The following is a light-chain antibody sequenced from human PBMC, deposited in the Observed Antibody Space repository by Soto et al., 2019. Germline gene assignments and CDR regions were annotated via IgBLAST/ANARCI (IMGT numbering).Light chain of an antibody. Sequence: QSALTQPRSVSGSPGQSVTISCTGTSSDVAIYNYISWYQQHPGEAPKLMIHDVSERPSGVPDRFSGSKSGNTASLTISGLQAEDETDYFCCSYAGNYSWVFGGGTKLTVL. CDR1: SSDVAIYNY. J-gene: IGLJ3*02. CDR3: CSYAGNYSWV. CDR2: DVS. V-gene: IGLV2-11*01.